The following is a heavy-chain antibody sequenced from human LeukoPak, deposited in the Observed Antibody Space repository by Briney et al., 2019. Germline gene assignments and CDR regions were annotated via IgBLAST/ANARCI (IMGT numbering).Heavy chain of an antibody. D-gene: IGHD5-18*01. J-gene: IGHJ6*04. CDR2: VWDNGINK. Sequence: GGSLTLSCGAPGFTFSHYGMHWVRQAPGKGLEWVAVVWDNGINKFYADSVKGRFTISRDNSKHTVSLHMNSLRAEDTAVYYCVKEPAPYSLGDAWGKGPTVTVSS. CDR1: GFTFSHYG. CDR3: VKEPAPYSLGDA. V-gene: IGHV3-33*06.